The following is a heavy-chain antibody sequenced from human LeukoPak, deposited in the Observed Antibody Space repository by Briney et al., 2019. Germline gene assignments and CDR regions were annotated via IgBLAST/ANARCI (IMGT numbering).Heavy chain of an antibody. CDR1: GGSFSVYY. Sequence: SETLSLTCAVYGGSFSVYYWSWIRQPPGKGLERIGEINHSGSTNYNPSLKSRVTISVDTSKNQFSLKLSSVTAADTAVYYCARATGYYYDSSGYYEWGQGTLVTISS. J-gene: IGHJ4*02. V-gene: IGHV4-34*01. CDR2: INHSGST. D-gene: IGHD3-22*01. CDR3: ARATGYYYDSSGYYE.